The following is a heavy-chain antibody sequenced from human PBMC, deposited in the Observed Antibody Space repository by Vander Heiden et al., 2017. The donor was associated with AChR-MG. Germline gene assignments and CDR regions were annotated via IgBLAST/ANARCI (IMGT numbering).Heavy chain of an antibody. CDR3: AKQGGGTWNDGFDI. Sequence: EVQLLESGGDLVQPGGSLRLSCAAYGLPFNSSGMTWVRPAPGKGLEWVAAITGGGLTIYYADSVKGRFTISRDNSKNTLFLQMNSLRAEDTALYYCAKQGGGTWNDGFDIWGQGTLVTVSA. J-gene: IGHJ3*02. CDR2: ITGGGLTI. V-gene: IGHV3-23*01. D-gene: IGHD1-1*01. CDR1: GLPFNSSG.